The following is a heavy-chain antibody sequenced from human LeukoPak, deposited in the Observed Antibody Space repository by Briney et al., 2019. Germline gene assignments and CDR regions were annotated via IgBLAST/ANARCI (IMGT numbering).Heavy chain of an antibody. CDR1: GFTFSSFA. CDR3: ATYYYDSSGYYLDY. CDR2: ISGDGRNI. Sequence: GGSLTLSCAASGFTFSSFAMSWVRQAPGKGREWVSRISGDGRNINYAAAVRGRFTISRDNAKNTLYLQMNSLRAEDTAVYYCATYYYDSSGYYLDYWGQGTLVTVSS. D-gene: IGHD3-22*01. J-gene: IGHJ4*02. V-gene: IGHV3-23*01.